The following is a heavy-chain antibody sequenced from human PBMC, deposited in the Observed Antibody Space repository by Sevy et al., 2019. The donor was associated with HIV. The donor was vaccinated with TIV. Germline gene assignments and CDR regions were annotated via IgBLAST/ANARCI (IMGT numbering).Heavy chain of an antibody. D-gene: IGHD4-17*01. CDR3: ARGFGDTDY. V-gene: IGHV3-48*03. Sequence: GGSLRLSCAASGFTFSSYEMNWVRQAPGKGLQWTSYISSSGSAIYYADSVKGRFTISRDNAKNSLYLQMNSLRAEDTAVYYCARGFGDTDYWVQRTLVTVSS. CDR2: ISSSGSAI. CDR1: GFTFSSYE. J-gene: IGHJ4*02.